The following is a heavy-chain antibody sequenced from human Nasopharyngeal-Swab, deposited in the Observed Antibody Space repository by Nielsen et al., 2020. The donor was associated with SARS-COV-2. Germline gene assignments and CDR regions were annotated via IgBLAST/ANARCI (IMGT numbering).Heavy chain of an antibody. J-gene: IGHJ6*02. CDR3: AAGPAAIFSRVGTPYYYYGMDV. CDR1: GYTFTSYG. V-gene: IGHV1-18*01. Sequence: ASVKVSCKASGYTFTSYGISWVRQAPGQGLEWMGWISAYNGNTNYAQKFQGRVTMTEDTSTDTAYMELSSLRSEDTAVYYCAAGPAAIFSRVGTPYYYYGMDVWGQGTTVTVSS. CDR2: ISAYNGNT. D-gene: IGHD2-2*01.